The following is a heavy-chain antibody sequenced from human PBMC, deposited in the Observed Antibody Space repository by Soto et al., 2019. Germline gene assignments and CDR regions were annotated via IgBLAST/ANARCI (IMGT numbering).Heavy chain of an antibody. Sequence: QITLKESGPTLVKPTQTLTLTCTFSGFSLTTGGVGVGWFRQPPGKALEWLADRYWKTEKNNRPALRGRLIIAKDTSRDQVFLTVTNVDPTDTATYYCENRLTGHGMAVWGQGTKVTVSS. J-gene: IGHJ6*02. V-gene: IGHV2-5*01. CDR1: GFSLTTGGVG. D-gene: IGHD3-16*01. CDR3: ENRLTGHGMAV. CDR2: RYWKTEK.